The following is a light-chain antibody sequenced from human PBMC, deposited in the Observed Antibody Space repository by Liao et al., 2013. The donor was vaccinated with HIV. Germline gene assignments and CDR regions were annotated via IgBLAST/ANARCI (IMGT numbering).Light chain of an antibody. CDR3: QAWDSSTAEDV. CDR1: KLGEKY. Sequence: SYVVTQPPSVSVSPGQTATITCSGDKLGEKYASWYQQKPGQSPVLVIYEDTKRPSGIPGRFSGSNSENTATLTISGTQPMDEADYYCQAWDSSTAEDVFGTGTKVTV. V-gene: IGLV3-1*01. CDR2: EDT. J-gene: IGLJ1*01.